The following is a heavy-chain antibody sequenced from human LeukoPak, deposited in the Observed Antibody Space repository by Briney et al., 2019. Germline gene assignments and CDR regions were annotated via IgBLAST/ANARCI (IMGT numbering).Heavy chain of an antibody. J-gene: IGHJ6*03. V-gene: IGHV4-34*01. CDR1: GGSFSGYY. CDR2: VNHSGSI. Sequence: SETLSLTCAVYGGSFSGYYWSWIRQPPGKGLEWIGEVNHSGSINYNPSLKSRVTISVDTSKNQFSLKLSSVTAADTAVYYCARERRLAAAGTRGSYYYYYMDVWGKGTTVTVSS. CDR3: ARERRLAAAGTRGSYYYYYMDV. D-gene: IGHD6-13*01.